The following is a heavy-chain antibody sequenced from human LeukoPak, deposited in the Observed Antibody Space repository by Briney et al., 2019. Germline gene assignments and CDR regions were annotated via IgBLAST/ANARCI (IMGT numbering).Heavy chain of an antibody. D-gene: IGHD4-17*01. CDR1: GGSINNYY. Sequence: SETLSLTCTVSGGSINNYYWSWIRQPPGKGPEWIGYIYYRGSTNYNPSLKSRVTFSVDTSKNQFSLKLNSVTAADTAVYYCARGGDYGDLRYFDYWGQGTLVTVSS. V-gene: IGHV4-59*01. CDR2: IYYRGST. J-gene: IGHJ4*02. CDR3: ARGGDYGDLRYFDY.